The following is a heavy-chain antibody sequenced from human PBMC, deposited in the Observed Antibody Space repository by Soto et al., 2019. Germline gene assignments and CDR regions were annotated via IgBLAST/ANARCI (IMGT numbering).Heavy chain of an antibody. CDR2: IRSDGDTT. D-gene: IGHD1-26*01. Sequence: EVQVLETGGGLVQPGGSLRLSCAASGFTFSNYGMNWVRQAPGKGLEWVPGIRSDGDTTYNSDSVKGRFTVSRDTSKNTVYLQMNSLRAEDTAVYYCAKGKGVGATPDGANCWGQGTLVTVSS. V-gene: IGHV3-23*01. CDR1: GFTFSNYG. CDR3: AKGKGVGATPDGANC. J-gene: IGHJ4*02.